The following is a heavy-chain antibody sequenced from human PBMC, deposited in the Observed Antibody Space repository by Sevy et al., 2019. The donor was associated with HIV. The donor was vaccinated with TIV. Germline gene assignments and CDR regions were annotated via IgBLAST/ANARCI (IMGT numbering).Heavy chain of an antibody. J-gene: IGHJ3*02. D-gene: IGHD3-22*01. CDR3: AKEGLRPYDSSSYYAGPDAFHI. Sequence: GGSLRLSCAASGFTFSSYGMSWVRQAPGKGLEWVSAISRSGGRTYYAVSVKGRFTISRDNSKNTLYLQMNSLRAEDTAVHYCAKEGLRPYDSSSYYAGPDAFHIWGQGTMVTVSS. CDR2: ISRSGGRT. CDR1: GFTFSSYG. V-gene: IGHV3-23*01.